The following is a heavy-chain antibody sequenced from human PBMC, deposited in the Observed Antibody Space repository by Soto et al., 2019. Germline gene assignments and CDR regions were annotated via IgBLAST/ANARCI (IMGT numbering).Heavy chain of an antibody. J-gene: IGHJ6*02. D-gene: IGHD3-10*01. CDR2: FDPEDGET. CDR3: ARETYYYGSEINYYYGMDV. V-gene: IGHV1-24*01. CDR1: GYTLTELS. Sequence: ASVKVSCKVSGYTLTELSMHWVRQAPGKGLEWMGGFDPEDGETIYAQKFQGRVTMTEDTSTGTAYMELSSLRSEDTAVYYCARETYYYGSEINYYYGMDVWGQGTTVTVSS.